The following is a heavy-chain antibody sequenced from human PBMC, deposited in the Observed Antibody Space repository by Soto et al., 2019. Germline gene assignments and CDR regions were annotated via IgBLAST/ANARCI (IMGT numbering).Heavy chain of an antibody. CDR1: GFTFSRYT. J-gene: IGHJ4*02. V-gene: IGHV3-23*01. CDR3: AKRHTTVPTPANYFDY. D-gene: IGHD1-1*01. CDR2: FVSSTGST. Sequence: GGSLRLSCAASGFTFSRYTMNWVRQAPGKGLEWVSTFVSSTGSTFYADSVEGRFTISKDDSKNTLYPQMDSLRAEDTAVYYCAKRHTTVPTPANYFDYWGQGTLVTVSS.